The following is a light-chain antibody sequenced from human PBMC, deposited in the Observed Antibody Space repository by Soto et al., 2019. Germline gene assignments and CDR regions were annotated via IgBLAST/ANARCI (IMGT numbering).Light chain of an antibody. CDR2: GVT. CDR1: TNDVGGYNY. CDR3: SSYTSSYTWV. V-gene: IGLV2-14*03. Sequence: QSALTQPASVSGSPGQSITISCSGTTNDVGGYNYVSWYQQHPGKAPKLLIYGVTDRPSGVSSRFSGFKSGNAASLTISGLQAEDEGDYYCSSYTSSYTWVFGGGTKLTVL. J-gene: IGLJ3*02.